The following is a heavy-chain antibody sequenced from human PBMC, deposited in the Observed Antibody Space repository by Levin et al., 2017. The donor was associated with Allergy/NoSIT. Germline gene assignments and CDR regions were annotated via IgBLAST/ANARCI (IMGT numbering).Heavy chain of an antibody. Sequence: ASGPTLVKPTQTLTLTCTFSGFSLSTSGVGVGWIRQPPGKALEWLALIYWNDDKRYSPSLKSRLTITKDTSKNQVVLTMTNMDPVDTATYYCAHGLYDFWSSPWDYWGQGTLVTVSS. D-gene: IGHD3-3*01. V-gene: IGHV2-5*01. J-gene: IGHJ4*02. CDR3: AHGLYDFWSSPWDY. CDR1: GFSLSTSGVG. CDR2: IYWNDDK.